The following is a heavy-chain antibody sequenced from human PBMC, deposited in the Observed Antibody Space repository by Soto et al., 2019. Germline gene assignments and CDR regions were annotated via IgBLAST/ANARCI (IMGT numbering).Heavy chain of an antibody. D-gene: IGHD2-2*01. J-gene: IGHJ4*02. CDR1: GFSFSSYA. Sequence: PGGSLRLSCAASGFSFSSYAMNWVRQAPGKGLEWVSGISSSGLSTYYVDSVKGRFTISRDNSKNTLFLQMNSLRAEDTAVYYCAKTPFLQLACFDYRGQGTLVTVSS. V-gene: IGHV3-23*01. CDR3: AKTPFLQLACFDY. CDR2: ISSSGLST.